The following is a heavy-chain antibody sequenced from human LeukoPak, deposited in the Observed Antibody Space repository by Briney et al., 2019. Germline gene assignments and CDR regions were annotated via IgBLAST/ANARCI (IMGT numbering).Heavy chain of an antibody. CDR1: GDSIRSYH. CDR3: ARDQSLWTGYYIWNYFDP. V-gene: IGHV4-59*01. Sequence: PSETLSLTCSVSGDSIRSYHWSWIRQTPGKGLEWIGYISYSGSTKYNPSLKSRVSISVDTSKNQFSLNLTSVTAADTAVYYCARDQSLWTGYYIWNYFDPWGQGTLVTVSS. D-gene: IGHD3/OR15-3a*01. J-gene: IGHJ5*02. CDR2: ISYSGST.